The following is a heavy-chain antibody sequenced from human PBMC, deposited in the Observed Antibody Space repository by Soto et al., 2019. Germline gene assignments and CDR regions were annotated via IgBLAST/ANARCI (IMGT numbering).Heavy chain of an antibody. CDR2: IYHSGST. CDR3: ARGAGYYYGMDV. Sequence: PSETLSLTCAVSGGSISSGGYSWSWIRQPPGKGLEWIGYIYHSGSTYYNPSLKSRVTISVDRSKNQFSLKLSSVTAADTAVYYCARGAGYYYGMDVWGQGTTVNVS. V-gene: IGHV4-30-2*01. J-gene: IGHJ6*02. CDR1: GGSISSGGYS.